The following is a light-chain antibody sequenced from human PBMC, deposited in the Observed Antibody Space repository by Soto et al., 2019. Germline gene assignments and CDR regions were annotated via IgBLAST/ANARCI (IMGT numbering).Light chain of an antibody. CDR2: DAS. V-gene: IGKV3-11*01. J-gene: IGKJ5*01. CDR3: QHRSTWPPA. Sequence: IVLTQSPATQSLSPGERATLSCRASQSVGIYLGWFQQRPGQAPRLLIFDASNRAAGIPARFSGGGSGSDFTLTINSLEPEDFAVYYCQHRSTWPPAFGQGTRLEI. CDR1: QSVGIY.